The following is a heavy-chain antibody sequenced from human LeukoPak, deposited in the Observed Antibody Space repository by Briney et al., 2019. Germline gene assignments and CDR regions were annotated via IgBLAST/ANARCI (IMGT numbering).Heavy chain of an antibody. CDR1: GFTLSTYW. D-gene: IGHD6-19*01. CDR2: KKQDGSEK. CDR3: ARDRGSSGRLGRFDN. J-gene: IGHJ4*02. Sequence: GALRLSCAASGFTLSTYWVTWGRQAPGKGLEGGANKKQDGSEKYYVDSVKGRFTISRDNAKKLLYLQMNSLRVEGTAVYYCARDRGSSGRLGRFDNWGQGTLVTVSP. V-gene: IGHV3-7*01.